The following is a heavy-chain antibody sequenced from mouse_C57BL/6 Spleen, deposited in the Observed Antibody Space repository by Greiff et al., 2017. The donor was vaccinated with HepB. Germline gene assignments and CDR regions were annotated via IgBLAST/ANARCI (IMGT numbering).Heavy chain of an antibody. CDR2: IDPSDSET. CDR1: GYTFTSYW. Sequence: QVQLQQPGAELVRPGSSVKLSCKASGYTFTSYWMHWVKQRPIQGLEWIGNIDPSDSETHYNQKFKDKATLTVDKSSSTAYMQLSSLTSEDSAVYYCARSYGNYGRYFDYWGQGTTLTVSS. CDR3: ARSYGNYGRYFDY. V-gene: IGHV1-52*01. D-gene: IGHD2-1*01. J-gene: IGHJ2*01.